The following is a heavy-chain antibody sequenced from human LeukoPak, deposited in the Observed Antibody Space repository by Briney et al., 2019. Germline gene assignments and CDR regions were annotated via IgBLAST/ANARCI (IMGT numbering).Heavy chain of an antibody. CDR1: GFTFSNYV. Sequence: PGGSLRLSCAASGFTFSNYVIHGVRQAPGKGPDWLAVISYDGTNKYYAESVKGRFTISRDHSKSTVDLQMDSLGGADTAVYYCARSPTYYYMDVWGKGTTVTVSS. CDR3: ARSPTYYYMDV. V-gene: IGHV3-30-3*01. CDR2: ISYDGTNK. J-gene: IGHJ6*03.